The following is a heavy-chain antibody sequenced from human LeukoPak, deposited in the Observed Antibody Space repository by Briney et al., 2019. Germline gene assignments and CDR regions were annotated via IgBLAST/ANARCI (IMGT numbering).Heavy chain of an antibody. V-gene: IGHV4-34*01. CDR2: INHSGST. Sequence: NSSGTLSLTCTVSGGSISSYYWSWIRQPPGKGLEWIGEINHSGSTNYNPSLKSRVTISVDTSKNQFSLKLSSVTAADTAVYYCARAGYYGSGSYRRFDYWGQGTLVTVSS. D-gene: IGHD3-10*01. J-gene: IGHJ4*02. CDR3: ARAGYYGSGSYRRFDY. CDR1: GGSISSYY.